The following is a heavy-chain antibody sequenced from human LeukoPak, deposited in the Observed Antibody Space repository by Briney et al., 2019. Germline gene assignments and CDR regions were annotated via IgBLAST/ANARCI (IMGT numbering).Heavy chain of an antibody. J-gene: IGHJ4*02. V-gene: IGHV4-38-2*02. D-gene: IGHD6-25*01. CDR3: ARAAPRPRAPPPQFDY. CDR1: GYSISSGYY. CDR2: IYHSGST. Sequence: LETLSLTCTVSGYSISSGYYWGWIRQPPGKGLEWIGSIYHSGSTYYNPSLKSRVTISVDTSKNQFSLKLSSVTAADTAVYYCARAAPRPRAPPPQFDYWGQGTLVTVSS.